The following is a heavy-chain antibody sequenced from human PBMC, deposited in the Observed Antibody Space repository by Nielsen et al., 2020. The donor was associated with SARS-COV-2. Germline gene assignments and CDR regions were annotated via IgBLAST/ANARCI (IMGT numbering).Heavy chain of an antibody. D-gene: IGHD3-10*01. J-gene: IGHJ3*02. CDR3: ARDSGADAFDI. V-gene: IGHV3-7*01. CDR1: EFTFTTYW. CDR2: IKQDGSEK. Sequence: GESLKISCAASEFTFTTYWMSWVRQAPGKGLEWVANIKQDGSEKYYVDSVKGRFIISRDNAKNSLYLQMNSLRAEDTAVYYCARDSGADAFDIWGQGKMVTVSS.